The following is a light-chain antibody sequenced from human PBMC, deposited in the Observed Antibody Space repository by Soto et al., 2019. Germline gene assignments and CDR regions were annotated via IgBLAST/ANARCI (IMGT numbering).Light chain of an antibody. Sequence: DIVMTQSPDSLAVSLGERATINCKSSQSVLVSSNNKNYLAWHQLKPGQPPTLLIYRASIRVSGVPDRFSGSGSGTDFTLTINNLQAEDVAVYYCQQYQTVPVTFGGGTNVEIK. V-gene: IGKV4-1*01. CDR1: QSVLVSSNNKNY. CDR2: RAS. CDR3: QQYQTVPVT. J-gene: IGKJ4*01.